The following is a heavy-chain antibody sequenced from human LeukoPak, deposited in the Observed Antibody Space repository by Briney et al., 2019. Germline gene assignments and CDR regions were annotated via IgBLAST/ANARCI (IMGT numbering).Heavy chain of an antibody. D-gene: IGHD5-12*01. CDR3: AGTSSGYYSTDY. J-gene: IGHJ4*02. Sequence: SETLSLTCTVSGYSSSIDYYWGWIRPSPGKGLEWIGSIHRSGSTYYNPSLKSRVTISGDTSKSQFSLRLTSVTAADKAVYYCAGTSSGYYSTDYWGQGTLVTVSS. V-gene: IGHV4-38-2*02. CDR2: IHRSGST. CDR1: GYSSSIDYY.